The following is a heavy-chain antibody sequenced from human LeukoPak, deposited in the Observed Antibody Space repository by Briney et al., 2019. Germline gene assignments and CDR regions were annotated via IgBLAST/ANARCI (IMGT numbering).Heavy chain of an antibody. CDR3: ARDPTYYYDSSGPRYFQH. CDR2: IWYDGSNK. D-gene: IGHD3-22*01. V-gene: IGHV3-33*01. CDR1: GFTFSSYG. Sequence: PGGSLRLSCAASGFTFSSYGMQWVRQAPGKGLEWVALIWYDGSNKYYADSVKGRFTISRDSSKKTMYLQMNSLRAEDTAVYYCARDPTYYYDSSGPRYFQHWGQGTLVTVSS. J-gene: IGHJ1*01.